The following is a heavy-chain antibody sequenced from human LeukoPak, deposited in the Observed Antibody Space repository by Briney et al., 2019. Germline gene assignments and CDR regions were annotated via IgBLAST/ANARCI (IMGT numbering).Heavy chain of an antibody. V-gene: IGHV3-53*05. Sequence: GGSPRLSCAASGFIVSSNYMSWVRQAPGKGLEWVSVIYSGGSTYYADSVKGRFTISRDNSKNTLYLQMNSLRAEDTAVYYCARDVTTYYYDSSGYYYHDYWGQGTLVTVSS. D-gene: IGHD3-22*01. CDR1: GFIVSSNY. CDR2: IYSGGST. J-gene: IGHJ4*02. CDR3: ARDVTTYYYDSSGYYYHDY.